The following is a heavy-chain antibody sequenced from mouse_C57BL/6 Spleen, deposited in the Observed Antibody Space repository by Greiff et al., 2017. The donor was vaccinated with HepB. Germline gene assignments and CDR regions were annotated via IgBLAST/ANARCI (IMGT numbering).Heavy chain of an antibody. CDR3: ARSFLCYGSSYGYAMDY. J-gene: IGHJ4*01. V-gene: IGHV7-3*01. Sequence: EVKVVESGGGLVQPGGSLSLSCAASGFTFTDYYMSWVRQPPGKALEWLGFIRNKANGYTTEYSASVKGRFTISRVNSQSILYLQMNALRAEDSATYYCARSFLCYGSSYGYAMDYWGQGTSVTVSS. CDR1: GFTFTDYY. D-gene: IGHD1-1*01. CDR2: IRNKANGYTT.